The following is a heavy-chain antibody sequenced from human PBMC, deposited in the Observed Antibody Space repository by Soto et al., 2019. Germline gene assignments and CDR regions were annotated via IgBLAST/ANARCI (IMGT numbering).Heavy chain of an antibody. D-gene: IGHD3-10*01. CDR3: ARGRLLWFGESYPRWFDP. CDR2: IYYSGST. Sequence: PSETLSLTCTVSGGSISSGGYYWSWIRRHPGKGLEWIGYIYYSGSTYYNPSLKSRVTISVDTSKNQFSLKLSSVTAADTAVYYCARGRLLWFGESYPRWFDPWGQGTLVTVSS. CDR1: GGSISSGGYY. J-gene: IGHJ5*02. V-gene: IGHV4-31*03.